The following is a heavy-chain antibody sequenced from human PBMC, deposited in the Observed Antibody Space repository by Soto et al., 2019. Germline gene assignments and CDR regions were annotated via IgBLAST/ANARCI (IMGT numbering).Heavy chain of an antibody. V-gene: IGHV2-5*02. CDR3: AHSKDYRSRWYTLDFDY. J-gene: IGHJ4*02. CDR1: GFSLSTSGVG. D-gene: IGHD6-13*01. CDR2: IYWDDDK. Sequence: QITLKESGPTLVKPTQTLTLTCTFSGFSLSTSGVGVGWIRQPPEKALEWLALIYWDDDKRYSPSLKSRLTIPKDTSKSQVVLTMTNVAPVETATYYFAHSKDYRSRWYTLDFDYWGQGTLVTVSS.